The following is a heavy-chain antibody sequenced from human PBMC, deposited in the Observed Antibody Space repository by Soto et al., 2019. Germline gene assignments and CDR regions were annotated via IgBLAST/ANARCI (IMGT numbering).Heavy chain of an antibody. V-gene: IGHV1-3*01. J-gene: IGHJ4*02. D-gene: IGHD3-3*01. CDR1: GYTFTSYA. Sequence: GASVKVSCKASGYTFTSYAMHWVRQAPGQRLEWMGWINAGNGNTKYSQKFQGRVTITRDTSASTAYMELSSLRSEDTAVYYCARGGGGYYTAAFDYWGQGTLVTVSS. CDR3: ARGGGGYYTAAFDY. CDR2: INAGNGNT.